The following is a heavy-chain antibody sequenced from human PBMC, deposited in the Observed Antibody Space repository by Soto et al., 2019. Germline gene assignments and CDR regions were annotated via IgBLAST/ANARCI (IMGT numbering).Heavy chain of an antibody. D-gene: IGHD3-10*01. J-gene: IGHJ6*03. CDR2: IYYSGST. V-gene: IGHV4-59*08. CDR1: GGSISSYY. CDR3: ARLQYGSEKTSYYYYYYMDV. Sequence: SETLSLTCTVSGGSISSYYWSWIRQPPGKGLDWIGYIYYSGSTNYNPSLKSRVTISVDTSKNQFSLKLSSVTAADTAVYYCARLQYGSEKTSYYYYYYMDVWGKGTTVTVSS.